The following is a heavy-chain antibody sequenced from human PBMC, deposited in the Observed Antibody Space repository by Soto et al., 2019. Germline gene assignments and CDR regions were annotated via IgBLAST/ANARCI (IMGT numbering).Heavy chain of an antibody. CDR2: IKSKADGETT. Sequence: GGYLRLSCAASGFTFSNAWMNWVRQAPGKGLEWVGRIKSKADGETTDYAAPVKGRFSISRDASESTLYLEMISLRSEDTAANYCTSFPGRDSNGYFYATGDDWGHG. V-gene: IGHV3-15*07. CDR3: TSFPGRDSNGYFYATGDD. D-gene: IGHD3-22*01. J-gene: IGHJ4*01. CDR1: GFTFSNAW.